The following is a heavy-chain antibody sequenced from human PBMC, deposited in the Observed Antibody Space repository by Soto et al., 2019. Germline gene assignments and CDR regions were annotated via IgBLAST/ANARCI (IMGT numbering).Heavy chain of an antibody. J-gene: IGHJ4*02. CDR1: GGSFSGYY. CDR2: IDHSGST. V-gene: IGHV4-34*02. Sequence: QVQLQQWGAGLLKPSETLSLTCAVYGGSFSGYYWSWIRQPPGKGLEWIGEIDHSGSTDYNPSLKSRVTISVDTSKNQVSLHLTSVTAADMAVYYCARARAYSYDYFDYWGQGTLVTVSS. D-gene: IGHD5-18*01. CDR3: ARARAYSYDYFDY.